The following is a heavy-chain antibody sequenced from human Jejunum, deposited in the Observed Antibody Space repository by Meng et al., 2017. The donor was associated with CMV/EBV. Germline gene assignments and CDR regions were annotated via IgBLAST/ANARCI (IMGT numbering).Heavy chain of an antibody. Sequence: SFSLSNYYWGWIRPPPGKGLEWIESIHYSGNTYYNSSLKSRVTISIDTSKNQFSLNLSSVTAADTAVYFCARHSRRYSSSNLAFIDYWGQGTLVTVSS. D-gene: IGHD6-13*01. CDR2: IHYSGNT. J-gene: IGHJ4*02. V-gene: IGHV4-39*01. CDR1: SFSLSNYY. CDR3: ARHSRRYSSSNLAFIDY.